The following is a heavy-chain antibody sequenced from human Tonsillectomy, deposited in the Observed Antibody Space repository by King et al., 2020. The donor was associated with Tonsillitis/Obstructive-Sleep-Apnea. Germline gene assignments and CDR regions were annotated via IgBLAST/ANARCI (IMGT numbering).Heavy chain of an antibody. CDR1: GGSISNNNW. CDR3: SRDLESSSTGTDD. J-gene: IGHJ6*04. V-gene: IGHV4-4*02. CDR2: IYHSGST. Sequence: QLQESGPGLVKPSGTLSLTCAVSGGSISNNNWWSWVRQPPGKGLEWIGEIYHSGSTNYNPSLKRRVTISVDKSKNQFSLKLSSVTAADTAVYYCSRDLESSSTGTDDWGKGTTVTVSS. D-gene: IGHD2-2*01.